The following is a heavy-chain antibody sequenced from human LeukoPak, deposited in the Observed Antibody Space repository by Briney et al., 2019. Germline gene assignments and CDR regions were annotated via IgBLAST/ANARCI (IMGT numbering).Heavy chain of an antibody. J-gene: IGHJ4*02. CDR3: ASSGXDGGGGPSPYY. CDR2: INPNSGGT. CDR1: GYTFTGYY. V-gene: IGHV1-2*02. Sequence: GASVTVSCKASGYTFTGYYMHWVRQAPGQGREWMGWINPNSGGTNYAQKFQGRVTMTRDTSISTAYMELSRLRSDDTAVYYCASSGXDGGGGPSPYYWDQGTLVTVSS. D-gene: IGHD5-12*01.